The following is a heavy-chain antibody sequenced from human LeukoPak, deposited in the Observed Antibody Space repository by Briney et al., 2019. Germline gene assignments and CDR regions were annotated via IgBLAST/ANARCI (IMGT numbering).Heavy chain of an antibody. Sequence: PGGSLRLSCAASGFTFSSYEMNWVRQAPGKGLEWVSYISSSGSTIYYADSVKGLFTISRDNAKNSLYLQMNSLRAEDTAVYYCAREPHEKDYGMGVWGQGTTVTGSS. CDR3: AREPHEKDYGMGV. CDR2: ISSSGSTI. V-gene: IGHV3-48*03. J-gene: IGHJ6*02. CDR1: GFTFSSYE.